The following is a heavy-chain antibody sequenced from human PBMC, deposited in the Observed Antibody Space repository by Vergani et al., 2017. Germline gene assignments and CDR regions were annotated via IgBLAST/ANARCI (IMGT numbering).Heavy chain of an antibody. V-gene: IGHV2-5*02. Sequence: QITLKESGPTLVKPTQTLTLTCTFSGFPLSTSGVGVGWIRQPPGKALEWLALIYWDDDKRYSPSLKSRLTITKDTSKNQVVLTMTNMDPVDTATYYCAHKGRCWGATTFGYWGQGTLVTVSS. J-gene: IGHJ4*02. CDR2: IYWDDDK. D-gene: IGHD1-26*01. CDR1: GFPLSTSGVG. CDR3: AHKGRCWGATTFGY.